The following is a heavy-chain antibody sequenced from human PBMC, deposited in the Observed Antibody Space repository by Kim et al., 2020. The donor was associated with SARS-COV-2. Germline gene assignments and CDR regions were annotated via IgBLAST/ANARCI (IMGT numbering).Heavy chain of an antibody. CDR3: ARDRDYRFDL. J-gene: IGHJ4*02. V-gene: IGHV1-18*01. Sequence: ASVKVSCKPSGYTFTTYGLSWVRQAPGQGLEWMGWISTDSGYTKYAQKFQDRVTLTKDTSTSTAYMELRSLMSDDTAVYFCARDRDYRFDLWGQGTLVTVSS. CDR1: GYTFTTYG. CDR2: ISTDSGYT. D-gene: IGHD3-16*02.